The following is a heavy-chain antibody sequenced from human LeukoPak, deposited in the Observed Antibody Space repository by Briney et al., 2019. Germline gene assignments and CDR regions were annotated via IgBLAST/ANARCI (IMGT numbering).Heavy chain of an antibody. CDR1: GFTFSSYS. CDR2: ISSSSSYI. CDR3: ARILLRYFDWPIGSYFDY. D-gene: IGHD3-9*01. V-gene: IGHV3-21*01. Sequence: GGSLRLSCAASGFTFSSYSMNWVRQAPGKGLEWVSSISSSSSYIYYADSVKGRFTISRDNSKNTLYLQMNSLRAEDTAVYYCARILLRYFDWPIGSYFDYWGQGTLVTVSS. J-gene: IGHJ4*02.